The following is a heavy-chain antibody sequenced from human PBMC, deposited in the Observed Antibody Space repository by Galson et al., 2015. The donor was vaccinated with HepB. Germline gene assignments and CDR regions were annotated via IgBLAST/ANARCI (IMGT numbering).Heavy chain of an antibody. Sequence: SLRLSCAASGFTFSNYGMHWVRQAPGKGLEWVAIIWYDGSNKYYADSVKGRFTISRDNSKNTMYLQMNSLRAEDTAVYYCAVNTAHYYYYMDVWGKGTTVTVSS. D-gene: IGHD5-18*01. J-gene: IGHJ6*03. CDR2: IWYDGSNK. CDR3: AVNTAHYYYYMDV. V-gene: IGHV3-30*02. CDR1: GFTFSNYG.